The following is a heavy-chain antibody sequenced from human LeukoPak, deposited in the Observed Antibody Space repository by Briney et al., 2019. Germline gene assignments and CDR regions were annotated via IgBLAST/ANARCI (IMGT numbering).Heavy chain of an antibody. CDR3: ARTSSNSWSYGMDV. D-gene: IGHD6-13*01. J-gene: IGHJ6*02. CDR1: DGSISSYY. Sequence: PSETLSLTCTVSDGSISSYYWSWIRQPAGKGLEWIGRIYPSGSTNYNPSPKSRVTMSVDTSKNQFSLKLSSVTAADTAVYYCARTSSNSWSYGMDVWGQGTTVTVSS. V-gene: IGHV4-4*07. CDR2: IYPSGST.